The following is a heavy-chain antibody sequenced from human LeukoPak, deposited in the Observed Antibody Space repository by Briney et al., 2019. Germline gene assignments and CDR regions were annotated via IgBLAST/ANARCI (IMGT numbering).Heavy chain of an antibody. CDR3: ATDSRIVGATGASDM. J-gene: IGHJ3*02. Sequence: LSGGTLRLSCAASGFDFEDYAIHWVRQVPGKGLEWVSGISWNSGAKAYADSVRGRFTISRDNAKNSLYLQMNSLRAEDTAVYYCATDSRIVGATGASDMWGRGTMVTVSS. D-gene: IGHD1-26*01. V-gene: IGHV3-9*01. CDR1: GFDFEDYA. CDR2: ISWNSGAK.